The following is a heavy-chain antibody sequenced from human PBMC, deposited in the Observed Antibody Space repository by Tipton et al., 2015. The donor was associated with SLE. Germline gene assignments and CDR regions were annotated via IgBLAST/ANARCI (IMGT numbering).Heavy chain of an antibody. Sequence: TLSLTCTVSGGSISSYYWSWIRQPPGKGLEWIGYIYYSGSTNYNPSLKSRVTISVDTSKNQFSLKLSSVTAADTAVYYCASYVDTAMVTGFDYWGQGTLVTVSS. CDR2: IYYSGST. V-gene: IGHV4-59*08. CDR1: GGSISSYY. CDR3: ASYVDTAMVTGFDY. D-gene: IGHD5-18*01. J-gene: IGHJ4*02.